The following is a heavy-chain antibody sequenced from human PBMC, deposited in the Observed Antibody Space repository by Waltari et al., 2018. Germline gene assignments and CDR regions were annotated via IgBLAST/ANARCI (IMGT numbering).Heavy chain of an antibody. CDR2: IKQDGSEK. J-gene: IGHJ6*03. D-gene: IGHD3-10*01. V-gene: IGHV3-7*01. Sequence: LQLQESGPGLVKPSETLSLTCTVSGGSISSSSYYWGWIRQPPGKGLEWVANIKQDGSEKYYVDSVKGRFTISRDNAKNSLYLQMNSLRAEDTAVYYCAREGNYMRIYYYYYMDVWGKGTTVTVSS. CDR1: GGSISSSSYY. CDR3: AREGNYMRIYYYYYMDV.